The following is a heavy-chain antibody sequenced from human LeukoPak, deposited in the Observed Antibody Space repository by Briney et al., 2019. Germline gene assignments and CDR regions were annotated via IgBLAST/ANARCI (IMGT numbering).Heavy chain of an antibody. V-gene: IGHV4-59*02. D-gene: IGHD1-26*01. CDR2: THHSGNT. CDR1: GDSVSGYY. Sequence: SETLSLTCIVSGDSVSGYYWNWIRQPPGKGLEWIGYTHHSGNTLYNPSLKSRVTTSVDTSKNQFSLSLSSVTAADTAVYYCARDSRTVGATTIDYWGQGTLVTVSS. J-gene: IGHJ4*02. CDR3: ARDSRTVGATTIDY.